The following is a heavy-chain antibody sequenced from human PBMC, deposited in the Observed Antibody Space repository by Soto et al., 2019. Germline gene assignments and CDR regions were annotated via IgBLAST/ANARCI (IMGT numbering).Heavy chain of an antibody. CDR3: ATLEGLNYDFWSGYYYYFDY. V-gene: IGHV3-21*01. J-gene: IGHJ4*02. CDR1: GFTFSSHS. CDR2: ISSSSRYI. Sequence: GGSLRLSCAASGFTFSSHSMNWVRQAPGEGVEWVSSISSSSRYIYYADSVKGRFTISRDNAKNSLYLQMNSLRAEDTAVYYCATLEGLNYDFWSGYYYYFDYWGQGTLVTVSS. D-gene: IGHD3-3*01.